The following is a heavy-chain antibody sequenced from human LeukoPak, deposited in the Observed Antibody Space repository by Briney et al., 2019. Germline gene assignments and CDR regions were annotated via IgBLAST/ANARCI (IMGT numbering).Heavy chain of an antibody. CDR1: GGSISSSNW. V-gene: IGHV4-4*02. CDR3: ARGALLWFGDRMEYYFDY. D-gene: IGHD3-10*01. CDR2: IYYSGNT. Sequence: SETLSLTCAVSGGSISSSNWWSWVRQPPGKGLEWIGFIYYSGNTNYNPSLKSRVTISVDTSKNQFSLKLSSMTAADTAVYYCARGALLWFGDRMEYYFDYWGQGTLLTVSS. J-gene: IGHJ4*02.